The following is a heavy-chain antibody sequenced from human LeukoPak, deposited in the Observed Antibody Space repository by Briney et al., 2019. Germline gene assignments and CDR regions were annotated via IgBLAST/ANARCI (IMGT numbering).Heavy chain of an antibody. D-gene: IGHD3-10*01. CDR1: GYTFTSYD. J-gene: IGHJ6*02. CDR3: ARADGSGSFYGMDV. Sequence: GASVKVSCKASGYTFTSYDINWVRQATGQGLEWKGWMNPNSGNTGYAQKFQGRVTMTRNTSISTAYMELSSLRSEDTAVYYCARADGSGSFYGMDVWGQGTTVTVSS. V-gene: IGHV1-8*01. CDR2: MNPNSGNT.